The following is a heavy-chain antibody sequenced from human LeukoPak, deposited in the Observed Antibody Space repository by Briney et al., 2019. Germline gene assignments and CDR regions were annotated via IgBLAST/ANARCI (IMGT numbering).Heavy chain of an antibody. CDR3: AKHRYPEYYYYMDV. V-gene: IGHV3-23*01. CDR1: GFTFSSYA. D-gene: IGHD3-16*02. Sequence: GGSLRLSCAGSGFTFSSYAMSWVRQAPGKGLEWVSAVSGSGRSTYYAGSVKGRFTISRDNSKNTLYLQMNSLRAEDTAVYYCAKHRYPEYYYYMDVWGKGTTVTVSS. J-gene: IGHJ6*03. CDR2: VSGSGRST.